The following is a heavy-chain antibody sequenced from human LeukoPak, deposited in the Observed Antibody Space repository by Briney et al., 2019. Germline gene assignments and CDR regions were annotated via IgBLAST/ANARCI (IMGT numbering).Heavy chain of an antibody. CDR2: IYSGGST. J-gene: IGHJ4*02. CDR3: AKVKEEHQRAYYFDY. D-gene: IGHD1-26*01. CDR1: GLTASSNY. V-gene: IGHV3-66*01. Sequence: GGSRRLSCAASGLTASSNYMSWVRQAAGKGLEWVSVIYSGGSTYYADSVKGRFTISRDNSKNTLYLQLNSLRAEDTALYYCAKVKEEHQRAYYFDYWGQGTLVTVSS.